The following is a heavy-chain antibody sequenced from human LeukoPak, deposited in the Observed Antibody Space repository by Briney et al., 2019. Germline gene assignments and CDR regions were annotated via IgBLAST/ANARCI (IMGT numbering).Heavy chain of an antibody. CDR1: GYTFTSYD. J-gene: IGHJ4*02. CDR2: MNPNSGNT. CDR3: ARGVRFGELPDY. Sequence: ASVKVSCKASGYTFTSYDINWVRQATGQGLEWMGWMNPNSGNTGYAQKFQGRVTMTRNTSISTAYMELSSLRSEDTAVYYCARGVRFGELPDYWGQGTLVTVSS. D-gene: IGHD3-10*01. V-gene: IGHV1-8*01.